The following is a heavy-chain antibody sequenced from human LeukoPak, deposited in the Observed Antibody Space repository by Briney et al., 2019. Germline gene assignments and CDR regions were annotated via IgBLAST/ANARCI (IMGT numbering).Heavy chain of an antibody. Sequence: GASVKVSCKVSGYTLTELSMHWVRQAPGKGLEWMGGLDPEDGETIYAQKFQGRVTMTEDTSTDTAYMELSSLRSEDTAVYYCATDHIVGATYNWFDPWGQGTLVTVSS. CDR1: GYTLTELS. V-gene: IGHV1-24*01. CDR3: ATDHIVGATYNWFDP. D-gene: IGHD1-26*01. CDR2: LDPEDGET. J-gene: IGHJ5*02.